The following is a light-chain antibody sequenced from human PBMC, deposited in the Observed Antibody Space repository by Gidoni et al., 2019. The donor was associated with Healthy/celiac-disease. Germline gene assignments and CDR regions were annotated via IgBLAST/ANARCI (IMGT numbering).Light chain of an antibody. V-gene: IGKV1-39*01. Sequence: DIQMTQSPSSLSASVGDRVTITCRASQSISSYLTWYQQKPGKAPKLLIYAASSLQSGVPSRFSGSGSGTDFTLTISSLQPEDFATYYCQQSYSTPLKLTFXGXTKVEIK. CDR3: QQSYSTPLKLT. CDR1: QSISSY. J-gene: IGKJ4*01. CDR2: AAS.